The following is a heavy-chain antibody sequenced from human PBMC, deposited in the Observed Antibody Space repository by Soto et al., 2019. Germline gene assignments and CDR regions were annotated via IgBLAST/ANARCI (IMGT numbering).Heavy chain of an antibody. D-gene: IGHD6-25*01. J-gene: IGHJ2*01. V-gene: IGHV1-69*12. Sequence: QVQLVQSGAEVKKPGSSVKVSCKASGGTFSSYAISWVRQAPGQGLEWMGGIIPLFGRANYAQKFQGRVTITAAASTSTAYMELSRLRSEDTAVDYCAQTLGLAAAGPGRFDLWGRGTLVTVSS. CDR3: AQTLGLAAAGPGRFDL. CDR1: GGTFSSYA. CDR2: IIPLFGRA.